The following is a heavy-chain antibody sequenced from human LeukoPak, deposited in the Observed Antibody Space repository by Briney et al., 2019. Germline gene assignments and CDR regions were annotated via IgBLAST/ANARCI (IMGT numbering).Heavy chain of an antibody. D-gene: IGHD3-22*01. CDR2: IYTRGST. V-gene: IGHV4-61*02. CDR3: ARMMTPRLYYDSTGYYYGAFDI. J-gene: IGHJ3*02. Sequence: SETLSLTCTVSGGSISSGSYYWNWIRQPAGKGLEWIGRIYTRGSTNYNPSLKSRVTISVDTSKNQFSLKLSSVTAADTAVYYCARMMTPRLYYDSTGYYYGAFDIWGQGTMVTVSS. CDR1: GGSISSGSYY.